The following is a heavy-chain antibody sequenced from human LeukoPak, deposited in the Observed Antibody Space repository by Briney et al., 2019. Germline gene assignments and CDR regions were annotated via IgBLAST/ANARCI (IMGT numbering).Heavy chain of an antibody. CDR1: GFTFSSYA. D-gene: IGHD2-2*01. CDR2: ISGSGGST. J-gene: IGHJ3*02. V-gene: IGHV3-23*01. CDR3: AKGVCSSTSCYAGDAFDI. Sequence: GGSLRLSCAASGFTFSSYAMSWVRQAPGKGLEWVSAISGSGGSTYYADSVKGRFTISRDNSKNTLYLQMNSLRAEDTAVYYCAKGVCSSTSCYAGDAFDIRGQGTMVTVSS.